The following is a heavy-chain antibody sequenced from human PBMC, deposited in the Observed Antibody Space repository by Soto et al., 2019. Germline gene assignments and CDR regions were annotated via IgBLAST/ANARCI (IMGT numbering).Heavy chain of an antibody. Sequence: PSETLSLTCTVSGGSISSYYWSWIRQPPGKGLEWIGYIYYSGSTNYNPSLKSRVTISVDTSKNQFSLKLSSVTAADTAVYYCARATVDTRWGHYYYYYGMDVWGQGTTVTVSS. D-gene: IGHD5-18*01. CDR1: GGSISSYY. CDR3: ARATVDTRWGHYYYYYGMDV. J-gene: IGHJ6*02. V-gene: IGHV4-59*01. CDR2: IYYSGST.